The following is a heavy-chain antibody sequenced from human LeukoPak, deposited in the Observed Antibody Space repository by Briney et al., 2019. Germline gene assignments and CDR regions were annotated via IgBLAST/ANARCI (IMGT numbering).Heavy chain of an antibody. J-gene: IGHJ4*02. CDR1: GGTFSSYA. Sequence: GASVKVSCKVSGGTFSSYAISWVRQAPGQGLEWMGRIIPIFGTANYAQKFQGRVTITTDESTSTAYMELSSLRSEDTAVYYCTVVATTYYFDYWGQGTLVTVSS. V-gene: IGHV1-69*05. CDR3: TVVATTYYFDY. CDR2: IIPIFGTA. D-gene: IGHD5-12*01.